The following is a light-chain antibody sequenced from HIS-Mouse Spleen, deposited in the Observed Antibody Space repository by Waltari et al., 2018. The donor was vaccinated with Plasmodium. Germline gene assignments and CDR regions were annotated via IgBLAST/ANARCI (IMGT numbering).Light chain of an antibody. V-gene: IGKV3-15*01. J-gene: IGKJ1*01. CDR2: GAS. CDR1: KSVSSN. CDR3: QQYNNWPAWT. Sequence: EIVMTQSPATLSVSPGERAPPPCRASKSVSSNLAVYQQTPGQAPRLLIDGASTRATGIPARFSGSGSGTEFTLTISSLQSEDFAVDYCQQYNNWPAWTFGQGTKVEIK.